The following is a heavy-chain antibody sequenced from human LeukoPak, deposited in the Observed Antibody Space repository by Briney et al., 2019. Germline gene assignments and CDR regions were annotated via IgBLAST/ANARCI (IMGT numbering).Heavy chain of an antibody. CDR1: GGSFSGYY. V-gene: IGHV4-34*01. J-gene: IGHJ4*02. Sequence: PSETLSLTCAVYGGSFSGYYWSWIRQPPGKGLEWIGEINHSGSTNYNPSLKSRVTISVDTSKNQFSLKLSSVTAADTAVYYCASTVTKQQLHNSEGVSDYWGQGTLVTVSS. CDR2: INHSGST. CDR3: ASTVTKQQLHNSEGVSDY. D-gene: IGHD6-13*01.